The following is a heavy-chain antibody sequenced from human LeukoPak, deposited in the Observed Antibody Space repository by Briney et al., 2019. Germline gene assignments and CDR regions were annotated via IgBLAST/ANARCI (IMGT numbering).Heavy chain of an antibody. Sequence: VQPGRSLRLSCAASGFTFSGYGMHWVRQAPGKGLDWVALISYDGSNTYYADSVKGRFTISRDISNNTLYLQMNSLRPEDTAVYYCAKEALFRGVHGNYFDYWGQGTLVTVSS. V-gene: IGHV3-30*18. CDR2: ISYDGSNT. CDR3: AKEALFRGVHGNYFDY. D-gene: IGHD3-10*01. CDR1: GFTFSGYG. J-gene: IGHJ4*02.